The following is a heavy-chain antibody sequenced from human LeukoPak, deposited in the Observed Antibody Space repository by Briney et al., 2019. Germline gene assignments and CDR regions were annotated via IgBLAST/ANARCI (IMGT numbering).Heavy chain of an antibody. CDR3: ARALAVLGRGPRDFDF. CDR2: ISAFNGHT. J-gene: IGHJ4*02. V-gene: IGHV1-18*01. CDR1: NYTYTDYG. D-gene: IGHD4/OR15-4a*01. Sequence: ASVKVSCKASNYTYTDYGIYWVRQAPGQGLEWVGWISAFNGHTYYAQKLQGRITTTTDAPTATAHMELRSLRSDDTAVYYCARALAVLGRGPRDFDFWGQGTLVTVSS.